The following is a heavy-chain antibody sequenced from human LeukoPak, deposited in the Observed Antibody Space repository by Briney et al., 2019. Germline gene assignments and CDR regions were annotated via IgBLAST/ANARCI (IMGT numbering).Heavy chain of an antibody. CDR1: GGSVSSGSYY. Sequence: PSETLSLTCTVSGGSVSSGSYYWSWVRQPPGKGLEWIGYIYYSGNTNYNPSLKSRVTISVDTSKNQFSLKLSSVTAADTAVYYCARAWNIDAFDIWGQGTMVTVSS. J-gene: IGHJ3*02. CDR3: ARAWNIDAFDI. V-gene: IGHV4-61*01. D-gene: IGHD1/OR15-1a*01. CDR2: IYYSGNT.